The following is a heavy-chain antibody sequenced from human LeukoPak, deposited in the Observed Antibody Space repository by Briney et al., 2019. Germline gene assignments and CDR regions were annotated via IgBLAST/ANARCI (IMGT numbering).Heavy chain of an antibody. D-gene: IGHD6-13*01. CDR2: IDWDDDK. J-gene: IGHJ3*02. Sequence: SGPTLVNPTQPLTLTCTFSGFSLSTSGMCVSWIRQPPGKALEWLARIDWDDDKYYSTSLKTRLTISKDTSKNQVVLTMTNMDPVDTATYYCARGTLAAVDAFDIWGQGTMVTVST. CDR3: ARGTLAAVDAFDI. V-gene: IGHV2-70*11. CDR1: GFSLSTSGMC.